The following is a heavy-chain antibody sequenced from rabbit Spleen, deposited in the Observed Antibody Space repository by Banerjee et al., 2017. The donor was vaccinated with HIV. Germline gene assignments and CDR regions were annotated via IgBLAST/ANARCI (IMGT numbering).Heavy chain of an antibody. J-gene: IGHJ6*01. Sequence: QSLEESVGELVKPGASLTLTCTASGFSFSRNEYMWWVLQAPGKGLEWISCIAGDSSGITYSAPWTKDRFSCSKTSSRTVPLQMTSLTVANPATSFCARDTGTSFTSYSMDLWGPGTLVTVS. D-gene: IGHD7-1*01. CDR1: GFSFSRNEY. CDR3: ARDTGTSFTSYSMDL. CDR2: IAGDSSGIT. V-gene: IGHV1S40*01.